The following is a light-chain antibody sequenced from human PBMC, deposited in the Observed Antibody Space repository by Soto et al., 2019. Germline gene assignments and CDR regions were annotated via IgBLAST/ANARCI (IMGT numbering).Light chain of an antibody. CDR2: EVS. V-gene: IGLV2-14*01. Sequence: QSALTQPASVSGSPGQSITISCTGTSGDVGGFNYVSWYQHHPDKAPKLIIYEVSNRPSGVSNRFSGSKSGNMASLTISGLQPEDEADYYCTSYTGNKTGVFGGGTKVTVL. CDR3: TSYTGNKTGV. J-gene: IGLJ3*02. CDR1: SGDVGGFNY.